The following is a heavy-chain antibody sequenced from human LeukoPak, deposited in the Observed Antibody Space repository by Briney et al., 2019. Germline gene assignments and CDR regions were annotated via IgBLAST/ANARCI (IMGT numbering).Heavy chain of an antibody. CDR1: GFTFSSHW. J-gene: IGHJ4*02. D-gene: IGHD6-13*01. Sequence: PGGSLRLSCAASGFTFSSHWMHWIRQVPGKGLVWVSRINPDGSTTNYADSVKGRFTISRDNAKNTLYLQMNSLRAEDTAVYYCARDNFIAIAGVENDYWGQGTLVTVSA. V-gene: IGHV3-74*01. CDR2: INPDGSTT. CDR3: ARDNFIAIAGVENDY.